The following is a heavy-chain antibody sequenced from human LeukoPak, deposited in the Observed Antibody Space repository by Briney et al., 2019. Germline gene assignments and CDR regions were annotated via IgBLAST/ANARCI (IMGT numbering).Heavy chain of an antibody. V-gene: IGHV3-7*01. J-gene: IGHJ6*03. CDR1: GFTFSSYG. CDR3: ARDLLVATINYYYYYMDV. Sequence: SGGSLRLSCAASGFTFSSYGMSWVRQAPGKGLEWVANIKQDGSEKYYVDSVKGRFTISRDNAKNSLYLQMNSLRAEDTAVYYCARDLLVATINYYYYYMDVWGKGTTVTVSS. D-gene: IGHD5-12*01. CDR2: IKQDGSEK.